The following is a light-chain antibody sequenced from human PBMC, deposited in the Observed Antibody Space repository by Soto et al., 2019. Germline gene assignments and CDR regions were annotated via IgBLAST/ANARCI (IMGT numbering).Light chain of an antibody. CDR2: WAS. CDR3: QQYYSAPWT. V-gene: IGKV4-1*01. Sequence: DIVMTQSPDSLAVSLGERATINCRSSQNILYNSNNKNYLAWYQQKPGQPPKLLIYWASTQESGVPDRFSGSGSGTDFTLTISSLQAEDVAVYYCQQYYSAPWTFGQGTKVEVK. J-gene: IGKJ1*01. CDR1: QNILYNSNNKNY.